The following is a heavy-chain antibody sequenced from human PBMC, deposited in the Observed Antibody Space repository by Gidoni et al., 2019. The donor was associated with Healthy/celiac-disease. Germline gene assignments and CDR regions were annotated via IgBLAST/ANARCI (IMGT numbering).Heavy chain of an antibody. CDR3: AKVAGPGYCSGGSCYRVPAYWYFDL. V-gene: IGHV3-23*01. Sequence: EVQLLESGGGLVQPGGSLRLSCAASGFTFSSYAMSWVRQAPGKGLEWVSAISGSGGSTYYADSVKGRFTISRDNSKNTLYLQMNSLRAEDTAVYYCAKVAGPGYCSGGSCYRVPAYWYFDLWGRGTLVTVSS. J-gene: IGHJ2*01. CDR2: ISGSGGST. CDR1: GFTFSSYA. D-gene: IGHD2-15*01.